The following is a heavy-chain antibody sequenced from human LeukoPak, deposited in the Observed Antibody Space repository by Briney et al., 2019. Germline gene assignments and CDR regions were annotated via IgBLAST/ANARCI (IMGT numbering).Heavy chain of an antibody. Sequence: GGSLRLSCAASGFTFSSYSMNWVRQAPGKGLEWVSSISSSSSYIYYADSVKGRFTISRDNAKNSLYLQMNSLRAEDTAVYYCARDKGSSWYIYDAFDIWGQGTMVTVSS. J-gene: IGHJ3*02. CDR3: ARDKGSSWYIYDAFDI. CDR1: GFTFSSYS. CDR2: ISSSSSYI. V-gene: IGHV3-21*01. D-gene: IGHD6-13*01.